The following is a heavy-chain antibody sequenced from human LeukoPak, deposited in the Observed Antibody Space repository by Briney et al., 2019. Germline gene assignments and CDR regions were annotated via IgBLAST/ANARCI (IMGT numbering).Heavy chain of an antibody. CDR2: INHSGST. D-gene: IGHD2-2*01. CDR3: ARGRYCSSTSCETKYYYYYYGMDV. V-gene: IGHV4-30-2*01. Sequence: SQTLCLTCAVSGDSIGSGAYYWSWIRQPPGKGLEWIGEINHSGSTNYNPSLKSRVTISVDTSKNQFSLKLSSVTAADTAVYYCARGRYCSSTSCETKYYYYYYGMDVWGQGTTVTVSS. J-gene: IGHJ6*02. CDR1: GDSIGSGAYY.